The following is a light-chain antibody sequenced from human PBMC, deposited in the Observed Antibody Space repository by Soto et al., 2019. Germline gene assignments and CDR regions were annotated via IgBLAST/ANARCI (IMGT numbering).Light chain of an antibody. Sequence: IQVTQSPSSLSASVGDRVTITCRASQDISSYLAWYQQKPGKAPTLLIYAASTLQSGVPSRFSGSGFRTDFTLTISSLQAEDFASYYCQQLRSYPSTFGGGTKVEIK. CDR1: QDISSY. CDR2: AAS. J-gene: IGKJ4*01. V-gene: IGKV1-9*01. CDR3: QQLRSYPST.